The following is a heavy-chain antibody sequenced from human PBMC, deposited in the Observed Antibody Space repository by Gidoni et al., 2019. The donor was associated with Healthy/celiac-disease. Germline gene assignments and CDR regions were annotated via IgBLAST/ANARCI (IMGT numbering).Heavy chain of an antibody. CDR2: IYYSGST. J-gene: IGHJ4*02. CDR1: GGSISSGDYY. D-gene: IGHD6-6*01. CDR3: ARDLKLGIAALPGVVDY. Sequence: QVQLQESGPGLVKPSQTLSITCTISGGSISSGDYYWSWIRQPPGKGLEWIGYIYYSGSTYYNPSLKSRVTISVDTSKNQFSLKLSSVTAADTAVYYCARDLKLGIAALPGVVDYWGQGTLVTVSS. V-gene: IGHV4-30-4*01.